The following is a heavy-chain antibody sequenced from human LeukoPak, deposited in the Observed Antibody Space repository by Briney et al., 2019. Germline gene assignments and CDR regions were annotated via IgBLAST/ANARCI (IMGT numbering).Heavy chain of an antibody. J-gene: IGHJ3*02. V-gene: IGHV4-34*01. CDR2: INHSGST. D-gene: IGHD2-2*01. CDR3: ARPCSTSCQTDAFDI. CDR1: GGSISSYY. Sequence: SETLSLTCTVSGGSISSYYWSWIRQPPGKGLEWIGEINHSGSTNYNPSLKSRVTISVDTSKNQFSLKLSSVTAADTAVYYCARPCSTSCQTDAFDIWGQGTMVTVSS.